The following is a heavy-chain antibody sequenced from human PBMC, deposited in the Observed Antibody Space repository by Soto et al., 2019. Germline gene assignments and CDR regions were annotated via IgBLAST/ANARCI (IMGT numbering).Heavy chain of an antibody. V-gene: IGHV1-24*01. Sequence: GASVKVSCKVSGYTLTELSMHWVRQAPGKGLEWMGGFDPEDGETIYAQKFQGRVTMTEDTSTDTAYMELSSLRSEDTAVYYCATRPDYYDSSGYYRDYWGQGTLVTVSS. CDR1: GYTLTELS. CDR2: FDPEDGET. CDR3: ATRPDYYDSSGYYRDY. J-gene: IGHJ4*02. D-gene: IGHD3-22*01.